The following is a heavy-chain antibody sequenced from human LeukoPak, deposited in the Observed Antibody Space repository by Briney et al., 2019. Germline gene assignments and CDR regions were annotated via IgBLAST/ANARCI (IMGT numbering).Heavy chain of an antibody. CDR3: ARGVFDP. Sequence: GGSLRLSCAASGFTFRNYWMAWVRQAPGKGPEWVGNINEDGSETYYMDSVKGRFTISRDNAKNSLYLQMNGLRAEDTALYYCARGVFDPWGQGTLVTVSS. CDR2: INEDGSET. J-gene: IGHJ5*02. CDR1: GFTFRNYW. V-gene: IGHV3-7*04.